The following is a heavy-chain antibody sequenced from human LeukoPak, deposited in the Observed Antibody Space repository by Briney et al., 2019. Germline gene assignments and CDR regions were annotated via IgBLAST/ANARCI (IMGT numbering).Heavy chain of an antibody. V-gene: IGHV3-23*01. J-gene: IGHJ4*02. CDR2: ISGSGGST. D-gene: IGHD3-10*01. CDR1: GFTFSSYA. Sequence: PGGSLRLSCAASGFTFSSYAMSWVRQAPGKGLEWVSAISGSGGSTYYADSVKGRFTISRDNDKNSLILQMNTLRAEDTAVYYCARGITATYLVRGVTLTFDHWGQGTLVTVSS. CDR3: ARGITATYLVRGVTLTFDH.